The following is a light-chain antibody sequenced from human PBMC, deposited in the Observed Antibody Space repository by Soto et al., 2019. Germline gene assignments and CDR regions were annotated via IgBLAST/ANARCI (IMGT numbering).Light chain of an antibody. Sequence: QSALTQPRSVSGSPGQSVTISCTGTSSDVGGSNYVSWYQQHPGKAPKLMIHDVSKRPSGVPDRFSGSKSGNTASLTISGLQAEDEADYYCCSYAGSYDDVFGTGTKLTVL. CDR2: DVS. V-gene: IGLV2-11*01. J-gene: IGLJ1*01. CDR3: CSYAGSYDDV. CDR1: SSDVGGSNY.